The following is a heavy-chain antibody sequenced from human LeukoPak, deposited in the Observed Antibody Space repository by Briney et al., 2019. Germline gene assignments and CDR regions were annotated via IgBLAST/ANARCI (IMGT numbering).Heavy chain of an antibody. D-gene: IGHD6-13*01. V-gene: IGHV1-2*02. CDR2: INPNSGGT. CDR1: GYTFTGYY. CDR3: ARGGVAADEADYYYYYGMDV. J-gene: IGHJ6*02. Sequence: ASVKVSCKASGYTFTGYYMHWVRQAPGQGLEWMGWINPNSGGTNYAQKFQGRVTMTRDTSISTAYMELSRLRSDDTAVYYCARGGVAADEADYYYYYGMDVWGQGTTVTVSS.